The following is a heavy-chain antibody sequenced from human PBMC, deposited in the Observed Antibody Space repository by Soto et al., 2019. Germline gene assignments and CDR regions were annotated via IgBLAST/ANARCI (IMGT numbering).Heavy chain of an antibody. D-gene: IGHD1-7*01. J-gene: IGHJ5*02. CDR3: ARGVTGTTAGTYWFDP. CDR1: GGSISSGGYS. CDR2: IYHSGST. V-gene: IGHV4-30-2*01. Sequence: TSDTLSLTCAVSGGSISSGGYSWSWIRQPPGKGLEWIGYIYHSGSTYYNPSLKSRVTISVDRSKNQFSLKLSSVTAADTAVYYCARGVTGTTAGTYWFDPWGQGTLVTVSS.